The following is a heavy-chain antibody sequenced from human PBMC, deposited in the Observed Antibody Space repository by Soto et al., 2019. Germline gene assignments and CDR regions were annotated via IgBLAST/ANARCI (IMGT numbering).Heavy chain of an antibody. J-gene: IGHJ6*02. CDR2: IKQDGSEK. D-gene: IGHD2-8*01. Sequence: EVQLVESGGGLVQPGGSLRLSCAASGFTFSSYWMSWVRQAPGKGLEWVANIKQDGSEKYYVDSVKGRFTISRDNAKNSLYLQRNSLRAEDTAVYDSVLFVLSSMDVWGQGTTVTVSS. V-gene: IGHV3-7*05. CDR3: VLFVLSSMDV. CDR1: GFTFSSYW.